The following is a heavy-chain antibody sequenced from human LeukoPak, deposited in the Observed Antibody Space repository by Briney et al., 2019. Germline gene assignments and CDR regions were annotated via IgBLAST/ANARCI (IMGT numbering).Heavy chain of an antibody. Sequence: KTSETLSLTCTVSGGSISSYYWSWIRQPAGKGLEWIGRIYISGNTNYNPSLKSRVTISVDTSKNQLSLKLSSVTAADTAVYFCARSTYDILTGYPTFDYWGQGTLVTVSS. D-gene: IGHD3-9*01. V-gene: IGHV4-4*07. J-gene: IGHJ4*02. CDR1: GGSISSYY. CDR2: IYISGNT. CDR3: ARSTYDILTGYPTFDY.